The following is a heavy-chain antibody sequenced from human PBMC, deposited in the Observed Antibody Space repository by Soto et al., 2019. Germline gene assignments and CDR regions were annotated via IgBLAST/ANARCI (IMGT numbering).Heavy chain of an antibody. J-gene: IGHJ4*02. V-gene: IGHV4-30-4*01. CDR2: IYYGEST. D-gene: IGHD4-17*01. CDR3: ARDMGSAMTTRIFDH. CDR1: GGSVDSGNYY. Sequence: QVLVQESGPGLVKPSQTLTLSCTVSGGSVDSGNYYWNWIRHPPGKGLEWIGYIYYGESTYYNPSLKSRATISVDTSQSRFSLRLTSVTAADTAVYYCARDMGSAMTTRIFDHWGQGTLVTVSS.